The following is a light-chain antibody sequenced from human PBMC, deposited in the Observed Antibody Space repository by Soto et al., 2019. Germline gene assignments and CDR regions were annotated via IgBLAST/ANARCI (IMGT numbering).Light chain of an antibody. CDR2: DAS. V-gene: IGKV3-15*01. J-gene: IGKJ2*01. Sequence: EKVMTQSPATLSVSPGERATLSCRASQSVSSKLAWFQQKPGQAPRLLIYDASTRDAGIPARFSGSGSGTEFTLTINSLQSEDFAVYYCQQYNSWPYTFGRGPSWRSN. CDR3: QQYNSWPYT. CDR1: QSVSSK.